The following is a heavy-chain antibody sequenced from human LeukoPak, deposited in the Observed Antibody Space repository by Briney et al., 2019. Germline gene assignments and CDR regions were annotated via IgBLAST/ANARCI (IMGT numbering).Heavy chain of an antibody. CDR1: GGSISSYH. Sequence: SETLSLPCSLSGGSISSYHWSWIPQPPGKGLEWIGDTYNSGSPNYKPSLKSRVTISVETSKKQFSLKLTSVTARGTARFFCVGEVCGVVINAFHIWGQGTMFTVSS. V-gene: IGHV4-59*01. D-gene: IGHD3-3*01. CDR2: TYNSGSP. CDR3: VGEVCGVVINAFHI. J-gene: IGHJ3*02.